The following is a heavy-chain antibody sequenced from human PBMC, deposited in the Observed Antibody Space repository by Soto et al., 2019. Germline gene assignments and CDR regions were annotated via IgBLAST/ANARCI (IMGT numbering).Heavy chain of an antibody. CDR3: ARADSSSWTYAFDI. Sequence: SETLSLTCTVSGGSISSGGYYWSWIRQHPGKGLEWIGYIYYSGSTYYNPSLKSRVTISVDTSKNQFSLKLSSVTAADTAVYYCARADSSSWTYAFDIWDQGTMVTVSS. CDR2: IYYSGST. CDR1: GGSISSGGYY. D-gene: IGHD6-13*01. V-gene: IGHV4-31*03. J-gene: IGHJ3*02.